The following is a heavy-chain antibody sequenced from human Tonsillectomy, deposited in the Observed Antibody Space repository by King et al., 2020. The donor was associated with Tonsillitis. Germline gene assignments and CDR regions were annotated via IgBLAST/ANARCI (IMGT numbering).Heavy chain of an antibody. CDR3: AIMSYDSSGYIVDY. Sequence: QLVQSGAEVKKPGESLRISCKGSGYSFSSFWINLVRQMPGKGLEWMGRIDPSDSYINYSPSFQGHVTISTDKSISTAYLQWSSLKASDTAMYYCAIMSYDSSGYIVDYWGQGTLVTVSS. D-gene: IGHD3-22*01. V-gene: IGHV5-10-1*01. CDR2: IDPSDSYI. CDR1: GYSFSSFW. J-gene: IGHJ4*02.